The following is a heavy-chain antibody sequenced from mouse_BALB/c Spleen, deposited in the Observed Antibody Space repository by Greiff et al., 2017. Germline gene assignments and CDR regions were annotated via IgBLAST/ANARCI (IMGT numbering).Heavy chain of an antibody. D-gene: IGHD2-4*01. CDR2: IHYSGST. J-gene: IGHJ3*01. V-gene: IGHV3-1*02. CDR1: GYSITSGYS. Sequence: EVQLVESGPDLVKPSQSLSLTCTVTGYSITSGYSWHWLRQFPGNKLEWMGYIHYSGSTNYNPSLKSRISITRDTSKNQFFLQLNSVTTEDTATYYCAKGGDYDGGFAYWGQGTLVTVSA. CDR3: AKGGDYDGGFAY.